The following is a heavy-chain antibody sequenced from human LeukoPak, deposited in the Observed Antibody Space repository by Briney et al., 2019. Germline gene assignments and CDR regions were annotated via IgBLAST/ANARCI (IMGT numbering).Heavy chain of an antibody. CDR3: AKDLIAAAMVTNDAFDI. CDR1: GFTFSSYA. V-gene: IGHV3-23*01. CDR2: ISGSGGST. D-gene: IGHD6-13*01. Sequence: PGGSLRLSCAASGFTFSSYAMSWVRQAPGKGLECVSAISGSGGSTYYADSVKGRFTISRDNSKNTLYLQMNSLRAEDMAVYYCAKDLIAAAMVTNDAFDIWGQGTMVTVSS. J-gene: IGHJ3*02.